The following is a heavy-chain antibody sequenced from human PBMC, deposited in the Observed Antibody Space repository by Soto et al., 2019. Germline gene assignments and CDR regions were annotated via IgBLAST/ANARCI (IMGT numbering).Heavy chain of an antibody. CDR2: GLRPDYT. J-gene: IGHJ4*01. CDR3: VAGPDRAKSAY. Sequence: QVQLQESGPGLEKPSETLSLTSTVSGGSINDYYWSWTRQPPGKGLECIAYGLRPDYTGYNPSLRNRVTISSDTSKNQFSLRLISVTAADTAVYYCVAGPDRAKSAYWGQGTLVTVSS. V-gene: IGHV4-59*01. CDR1: GGSINDYY.